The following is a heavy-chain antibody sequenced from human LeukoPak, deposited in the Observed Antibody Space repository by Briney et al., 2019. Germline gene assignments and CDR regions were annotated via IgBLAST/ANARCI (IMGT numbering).Heavy chain of an antibody. V-gene: IGHV3-21*01. CDR2: ISTGSIYI. CDR3: ARDLVYYDSSGGDY. Sequence: GGSLRLSCAAPGFTFSSYNMNWVRQAPGKGLEWVSSISTGSIYIYYADSVKGRFTISRDNAKNSLYLQMNSLRAEDTAVYYCARDLVYYDSSGGDYWGQGTLVTVSS. CDR1: GFTFSSYN. D-gene: IGHD3-22*01. J-gene: IGHJ4*02.